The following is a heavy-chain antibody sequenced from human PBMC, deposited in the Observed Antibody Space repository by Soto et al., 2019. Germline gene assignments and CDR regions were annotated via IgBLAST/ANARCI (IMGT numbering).Heavy chain of an antibody. J-gene: IGHJ5*02. CDR2: ISGSGGST. CDR3: AKDGPSPYYLIVDPNWFDP. Sequence: GGSLRLSCAASGFTFSSYAMSWVRQAPGKGLEWVSAISGSGGSTYYADSVKGRFTISRDNSKNTLYLQMNSLRAEDTAVYYCAKDGPSPYYLIVDPNWFDPWGQGTLVTVSS. CDR1: GFTFSSYA. D-gene: IGHD3-10*01. V-gene: IGHV3-23*01.